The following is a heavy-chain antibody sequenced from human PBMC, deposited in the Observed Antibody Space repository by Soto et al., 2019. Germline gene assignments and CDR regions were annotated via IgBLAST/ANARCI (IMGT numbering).Heavy chain of an antibody. CDR3: AKDQPPRLFGELLLKAVYFDY. V-gene: IGHV3-23*01. D-gene: IGHD3-10*02. CDR1: GFTFSSYA. J-gene: IGHJ4*02. CDR2: ISGSGGST. Sequence: EVQLLESGGGLVQPGGSLRLSCAASGFTFSSYAMSWVRQAPGKGLEWVSAISGSGGSTYYADSVKGRFTISRDNSKNTLYPQMNSLRAEDTAVYYCAKDQPPRLFGELLLKAVYFDYWGQGTLVTVSS.